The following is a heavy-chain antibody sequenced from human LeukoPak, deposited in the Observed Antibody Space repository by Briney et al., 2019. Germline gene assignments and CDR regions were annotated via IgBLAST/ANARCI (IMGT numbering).Heavy chain of an antibody. Sequence: GASVKVSCKVSGYTLTELSMHWVRQATGQGLEWMGWMNPNNGNTGYAQKFQGRVTFTRSTSISTAYMELSSLRSEDTAVYYCARGVGVGATNWFDPWGQGTLVTVSS. CDR1: GYTLTELS. CDR3: ARGVGVGATNWFDP. CDR2: MNPNNGNT. V-gene: IGHV1-8*01. J-gene: IGHJ5*02. D-gene: IGHD1-26*01.